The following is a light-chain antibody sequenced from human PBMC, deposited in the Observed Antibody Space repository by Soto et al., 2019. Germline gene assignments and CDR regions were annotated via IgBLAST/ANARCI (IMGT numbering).Light chain of an antibody. CDR2: DVS. J-gene: IGLJ3*02. CDR1: SSDVGAYNY. CDR3: CSYAGTYSWV. Sequence: QSALTQPRSVCGSPGQSVTISCTGSSSDVGAYNYVSWYQHHPGKAPKVMIFDVSERPSGVPDRFSGSKSGNTASLTISGLQAEDEGDYYCCSYAGTYSWVFGGGTKLTVL. V-gene: IGLV2-11*01.